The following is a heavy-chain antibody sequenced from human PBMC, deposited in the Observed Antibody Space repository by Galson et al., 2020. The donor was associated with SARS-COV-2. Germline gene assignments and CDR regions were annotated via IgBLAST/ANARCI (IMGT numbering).Heavy chain of an antibody. CDR3: ARPYCSGGSCYLPASADYFDY. D-gene: IGHD2-15*01. CDR1: GYTFTSYG. J-gene: IGHJ4*02. CDR2: ISAYNGNT. V-gene: IGHV1-18*01. Sequence: ASVKVSCKASGYTFTSYGISWVRQAPGQGLEWMGWISAYNGNTNYAQKLQGRVTMTTDTSTSTAYMELRSLRSDDTAVYYCARPYCSGGSCYLPASADYFDYWGQGTLVTVSS.